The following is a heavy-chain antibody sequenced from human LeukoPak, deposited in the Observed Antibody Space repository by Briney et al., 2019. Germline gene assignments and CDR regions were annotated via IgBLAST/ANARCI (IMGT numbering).Heavy chain of an antibody. CDR1: GFTFSSYG. CDR2: IWYDGSNK. CDR3: ASQGPVRYFDWYFDY. V-gene: IGHV3-33*01. J-gene: IGHJ4*02. Sequence: GGSLRLSCAASGFTFSSYGMHWVRQAPGKGLEWVAVIWYDGSNKYYADSVKGRFTISRDNSKNTLYLQMNSLRAEDTAVYYRASQGPVRYFDWYFDYWGQGTLVTVSS. D-gene: IGHD3-9*01.